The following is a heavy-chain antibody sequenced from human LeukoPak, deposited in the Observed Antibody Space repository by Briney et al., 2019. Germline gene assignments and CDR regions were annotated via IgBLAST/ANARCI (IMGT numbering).Heavy chain of an antibody. CDR2: ISWNSGSI. D-gene: IGHD2-2*01. V-gene: IGHV3-9*01. CDR1: GFTFDDYA. Sequence: GRSLRLSCAASGFTFDDYAMHWVRQAPGKGLEWVSGISWNSGSIGYADSVKGRFTISRDNAKNSLYLQMNSLRAEDTALYYCAKQYSMGSTSCLDYWGQGTLVTVSS. CDR3: AKQYSMGSTSCLDY. J-gene: IGHJ4*02.